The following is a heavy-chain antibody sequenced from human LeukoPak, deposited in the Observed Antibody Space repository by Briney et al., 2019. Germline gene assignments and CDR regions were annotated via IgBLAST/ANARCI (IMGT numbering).Heavy chain of an antibody. CDR3: ARAKLRFLEWLYGNWFDP. Sequence: GASVKVSCKASGGTFSSYAISWVRQAPGQGLEWMGGIIPIFGTANYAQKFQGRVTITADESTSTAYMELSSLRSEDAAVYYCARAKLRFLEWLYGNWFDPWGQGTLVTVSS. D-gene: IGHD3-3*01. CDR1: GGTFSSYA. V-gene: IGHV1-69*13. J-gene: IGHJ5*02. CDR2: IIPIFGTA.